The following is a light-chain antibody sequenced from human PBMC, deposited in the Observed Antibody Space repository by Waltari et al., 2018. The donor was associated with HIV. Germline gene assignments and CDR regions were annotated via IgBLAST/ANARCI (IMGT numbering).Light chain of an antibody. J-gene: IGLJ2*01. V-gene: IGLV2-11*01. CDR3: CSYAGSYTMV. Sequence: QSALTQPRSVSGSPGQSVTISCTGSSSDVGGYKFVSWYQQHPGKAPKVIIHDVSERPSGVPDRFSGSESGNTASLTISGLQAEDDADYYCCSYAGSYTMVFGGGTKLTVL. CDR1: SSDVGGYKF. CDR2: DVS.